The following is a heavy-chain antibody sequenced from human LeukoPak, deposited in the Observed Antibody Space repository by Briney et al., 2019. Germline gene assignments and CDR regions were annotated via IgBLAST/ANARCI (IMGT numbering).Heavy chain of an antibody. CDR3: ARGRQVLRFLEWLLFPLDY. CDR2: IIPIFGTA. CDR1: GGTFSSYA. V-gene: IGHV1-69*05. J-gene: IGHJ4*02. Sequence: GASVKVSCKASGGTFSSYAISWVRQAPGQGLEWMGGIIPIFGTANYAQKFQGRVTITTDESTSTAYMELRSLRSDDTAVYYCARGRQVLRFLEWLLFPLDYWGQGTLVTVSS. D-gene: IGHD3-3*01.